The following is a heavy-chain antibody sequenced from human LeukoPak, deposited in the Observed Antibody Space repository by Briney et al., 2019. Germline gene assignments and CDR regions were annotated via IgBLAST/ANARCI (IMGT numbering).Heavy chain of an antibody. CDR1: GFTFDDYA. CDR3: AKDIGPYYYGSGSFDY. J-gene: IGHJ4*02. D-gene: IGHD3-10*01. V-gene: IGHV3-9*01. Sequence: GGSLRLSCAASGFTFDDYAMHWVRQAPGKGLEWVSGISWSSGSIGYADSVKGRFTISRDNAKNSLYLQMNSLRAEDTALYYCAKDIGPYYYGSGSFDYWGQGTLVTVSS. CDR2: ISWSSGSI.